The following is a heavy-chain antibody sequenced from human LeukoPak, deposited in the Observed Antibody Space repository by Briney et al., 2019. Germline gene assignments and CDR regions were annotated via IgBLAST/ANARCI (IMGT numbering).Heavy chain of an antibody. Sequence: PGGSLRLSCAASGFTFSSYSMNWVRQAPEKGLEWVSSISGSSSYIYYADSVKGRFTISRENAKNSLFLQMSSLRAEDTAVYYCARSGSGSYYSWFDPWGQGTLVTVSS. CDR1: GFTFSSYS. J-gene: IGHJ5*02. CDR2: ISGSSSYI. CDR3: ARSGSGSYYSWFDP. V-gene: IGHV3-21*01. D-gene: IGHD1-26*01.